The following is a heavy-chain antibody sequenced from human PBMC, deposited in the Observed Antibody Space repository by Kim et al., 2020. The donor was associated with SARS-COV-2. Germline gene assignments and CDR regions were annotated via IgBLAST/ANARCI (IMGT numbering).Heavy chain of an antibody. CDR3: VREIGQVGEVY. CDR1: GFSVNDNY. V-gene: IGHV3-53*01. D-gene: IGHD3-10*01. CDR2: LYFSGTT. J-gene: IGHJ4*01. Sequence: GGSLRLSCAASGFSVNDNYMTWVRQAPGRGLEWVSTLYFSGTTHYADSVKGRFTISSDNSKNTLFLQMNSLKAEDTALYYCVREIGQVGEVYWGHGTLVTVSS.